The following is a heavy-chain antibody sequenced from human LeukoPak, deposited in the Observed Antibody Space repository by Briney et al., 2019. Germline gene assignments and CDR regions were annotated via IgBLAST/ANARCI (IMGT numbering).Heavy chain of an antibody. CDR2: IYSGGST. Sequence: GGSLRLSCAASGFTVSSNYMSWVRQAPGKGLEWVSVIYSGGSTYYADSVKGRFTISRDNSKNTLYLQMNSLRAEDTAVYYCARAFVSGSYCLDYWGQGTLVTVSS. J-gene: IGHJ4*02. V-gene: IGHV3-66*02. CDR3: ARAFVSGSYCLDY. D-gene: IGHD1-26*01. CDR1: GFTVSSNY.